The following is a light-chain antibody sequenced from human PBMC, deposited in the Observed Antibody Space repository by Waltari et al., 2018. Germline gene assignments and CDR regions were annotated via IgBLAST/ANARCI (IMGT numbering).Light chain of an antibody. CDR3: AAWDDILSGWE. V-gene: IGLV1-47*01. Sequence: QSVLPHPPSASGTPGQRVTTPCPGSNSTIGSTSVYWYQQHPGTAPKVLIYRNDQRPSEVPDRFSGSKSGTSASLAISGLRSEDEADYYCAAWDDILSGWEFGGGTKLTVL. CDR2: RND. CDR1: NSTIGSTS. J-gene: IGLJ3*02.